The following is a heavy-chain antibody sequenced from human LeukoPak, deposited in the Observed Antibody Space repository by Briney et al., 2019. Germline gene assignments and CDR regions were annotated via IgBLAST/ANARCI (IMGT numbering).Heavy chain of an antibody. V-gene: IGHV3-30-3*01. CDR1: GFTFSAYF. Sequence: GRSLRLSCAAPGFTFSAYFMHWVRQAPGKGLEWVADIASDGSHTFYAEPVKGRFTISRDNSKNTLYLQMNGLRAEDTAVYFCARERQDTVLHSGAFDIWGQGTMVTVSS. CDR2: IASDGSHT. J-gene: IGHJ3*02. D-gene: IGHD2-21*01. CDR3: ARERQDTVLHSGAFDI.